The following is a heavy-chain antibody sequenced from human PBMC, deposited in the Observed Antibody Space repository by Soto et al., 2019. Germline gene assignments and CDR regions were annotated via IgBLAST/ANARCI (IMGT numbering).Heavy chain of an antibody. D-gene: IGHD2-15*01. J-gene: IGHJ6*02. CDR3: ARDLKGYCSGGSCYPYYYYYGMDV. Sequence: ASVKVSCKASGYTFTSYGISWVRQAPGQGLEWMGWISAYNGNTNYAQKLQGRVTMTTDTSTSTAYMELRSLRSDATAVYYCARDLKGYCSGGSCYPYYYYYGMDVWGQGTTVTVSS. V-gene: IGHV1-18*04. CDR2: ISAYNGNT. CDR1: GYTFTSYG.